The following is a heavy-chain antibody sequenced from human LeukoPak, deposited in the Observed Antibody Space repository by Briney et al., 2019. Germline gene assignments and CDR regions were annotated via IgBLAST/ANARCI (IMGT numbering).Heavy chain of an antibody. D-gene: IGHD4-23*01. CDR2: ISAYNGNT. CDR3: ARDLNGGNSDAFDI. V-gene: IGHV1-18*01. J-gene: IGHJ3*02. Sequence: ASVKVSCTASGYTFTSYGISWVRQAPGQGLEWMGWISAYNGNTNYAQKLQGRVTMTTDTSTSTAYMELRSLRSDDTAVYYCARDLNGGNSDAFDIWGQGTMVTVSS. CDR1: GYTFTSYG.